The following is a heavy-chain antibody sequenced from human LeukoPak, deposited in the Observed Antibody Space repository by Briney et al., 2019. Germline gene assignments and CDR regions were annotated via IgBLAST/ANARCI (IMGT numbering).Heavy chain of an antibody. Sequence: PSQTLSLTCTVSGGSISSGGYYWSWIRQPPGKGLEWIGYIYHSGSTYYNPSLKSRVTISVDRSKNQFSLKLSSVTAADTAVYYCAREAVRGVIIPFDYWGQGTLVTVSS. D-gene: IGHD3-10*01. CDR2: IYHSGST. CDR1: GGSISSGGYY. CDR3: AREAVRGVIIPFDY. J-gene: IGHJ4*02. V-gene: IGHV4-30-2*01.